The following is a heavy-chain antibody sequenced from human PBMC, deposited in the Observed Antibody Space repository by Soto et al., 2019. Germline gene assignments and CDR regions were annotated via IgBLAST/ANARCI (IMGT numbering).Heavy chain of an antibody. CDR1: GGSISAFY. CDR3: ARSPSTSSIGAFDF. J-gene: IGHJ3*01. D-gene: IGHD2-2*01. Sequence: PSETLSLTCNVSGGSISAFYWNWIRQSAGKGLEWIGRIYRSGHTTYNPSLESRVTMSIDPSKSQFSLTLGSVTAADTAVYYCARSPSTSSIGAFDFWGRGTMVTVS. V-gene: IGHV4-4*07. CDR2: IYRSGHT.